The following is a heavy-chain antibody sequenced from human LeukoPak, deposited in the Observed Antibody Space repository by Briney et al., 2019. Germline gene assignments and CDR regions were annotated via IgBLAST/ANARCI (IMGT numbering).Heavy chain of an antibody. V-gene: IGHV1-18*01. D-gene: IGHD3-3*01. CDR1: GYSLTSYG. CDR3: ASLTMGDFWSDLDY. J-gene: IGHJ4*02. Sequence: ASVKVSCKASGYSLTSYGISWVRQAPGQGLEWMGWISAYNGNTNYAQKLQGRVTMTTDTSTSTAYMELRSLRSDDTAVYYCASLTMGDFWSDLDYWGQGTLVTVSS. CDR2: ISAYNGNT.